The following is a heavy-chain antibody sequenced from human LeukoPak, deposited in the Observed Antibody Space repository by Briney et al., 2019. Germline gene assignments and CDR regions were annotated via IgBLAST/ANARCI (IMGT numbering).Heavy chain of an antibody. J-gene: IGHJ5*02. CDR3: AREKLVSGSYYGPGWFDP. Sequence: ASVKVSFKXSGYTFAGYYMHWVRQAPGQGLEWMGWINPNSGGTNYAQKFQGRVTMTRDTSISTAYMELSRLRSDDTAVYYCAREKLVSGSYYGPGWFDPWGQGTLVTVSS. D-gene: IGHD1-26*01. CDR2: INPNSGGT. V-gene: IGHV1-2*02. CDR1: GYTFAGYY.